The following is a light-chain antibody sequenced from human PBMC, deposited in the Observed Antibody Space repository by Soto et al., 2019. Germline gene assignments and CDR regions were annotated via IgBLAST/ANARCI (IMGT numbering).Light chain of an antibody. CDR3: CSYAGSSPV. V-gene: IGLV2-23*01. J-gene: IGLJ2*01. CDR1: SSDVGSYNL. Sequence: QSALTQPASVSGSPGQSITISCTGTSSDVGSYNLVSWYQQHPGKAPKLMIYEGSNRPSGVSNRFSGSKSGNTAYLTICGLQDEDEADYYCCSYAGSSPVFGGGTKLTVL. CDR2: EGS.